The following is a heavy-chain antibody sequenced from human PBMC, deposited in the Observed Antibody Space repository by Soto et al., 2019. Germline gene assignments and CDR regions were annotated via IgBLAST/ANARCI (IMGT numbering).Heavy chain of an antibody. Sequence: PSETLSLTCTVSGGSISSSSYYWGWIRQPPGKGLEWIGSIYYSGSTYYNPSLKSRVTISVDTSKNQFSLKLSSVTAADTAVYYCARPNYDSSGYYDYWGQGTLVTVSS. CDR1: GGSISSSSYY. D-gene: IGHD3-22*01. CDR3: ARPNYDSSGYYDY. V-gene: IGHV4-39*01. CDR2: IYYSGST. J-gene: IGHJ4*02.